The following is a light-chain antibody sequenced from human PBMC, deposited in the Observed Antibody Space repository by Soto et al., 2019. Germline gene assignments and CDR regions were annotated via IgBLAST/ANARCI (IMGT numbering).Light chain of an antibody. J-gene: IGLJ2*01. V-gene: IGLV1-40*01. CDR1: SSNIGAGYD. Sequence: QSVLTQPPSVSGAPGQRVTISCTGSSSNIGAGYDVHWYQQLPTAAPKLLIYGDANRPSGVPDRFSGSRSGTSASLAITGLQAEDEADYYCQSYDTRLGCFVVFGGGTKLTVL. CDR2: GDA. CDR3: QSYDTRLGCFVV.